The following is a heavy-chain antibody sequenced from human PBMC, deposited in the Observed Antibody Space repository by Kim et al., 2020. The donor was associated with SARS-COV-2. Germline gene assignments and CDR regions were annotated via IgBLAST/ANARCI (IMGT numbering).Heavy chain of an antibody. CDR2: ISYDGSNK. CDR3: AKDRSYNWNEQGSGIDY. CDR1: GFTFSSYG. V-gene: IGHV3-30*18. Sequence: GGSLRLSCAASGFTFSSYGMHWVRQAPGKGLEWVAVISYDGSNKYYADSVKGRFTISRDNSKNTLYLQMNSLRAEDTAVYYCAKDRSYNWNEQGSGIDYWGQGTLVTVSS. J-gene: IGHJ4*02. D-gene: IGHD1-1*01.